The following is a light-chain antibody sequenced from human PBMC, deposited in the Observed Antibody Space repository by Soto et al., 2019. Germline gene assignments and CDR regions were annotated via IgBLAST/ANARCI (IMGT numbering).Light chain of an antibody. CDR1: QGVTTN. Sequence: EIVMTQSPATLSVSPGERATLSCRAGQGVTTNFAWNQQKSGQSPRLLIYDVSIRATGVPARFSGTGSETDFTLTISGLQSEDSAVYFCQQYNNWPFSFGQGTRLEIK. J-gene: IGKJ5*01. CDR3: QQYNNWPFS. V-gene: IGKV3-15*01. CDR2: DVS.